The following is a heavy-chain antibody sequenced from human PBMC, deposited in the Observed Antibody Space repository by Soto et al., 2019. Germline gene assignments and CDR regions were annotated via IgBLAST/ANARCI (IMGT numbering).Heavy chain of an antibody. V-gene: IGHV3-66*01. CDR1: GFTVNSNY. CDR3: ATLTKYDLLTGFYPC. Sequence: EVQLVESGGGLVQPGGSLRLSCAASGFTVNSNYMSWVRQAPGKGLEWVSVIYSDGSTYYADSVKGRFIISRDNSNNTLYFQMNSLRAEDTAVYYCATLTKYDLLTGFYPCWGQGTLVTVSS. CDR2: IYSDGST. D-gene: IGHD3-9*01. J-gene: IGHJ4*02.